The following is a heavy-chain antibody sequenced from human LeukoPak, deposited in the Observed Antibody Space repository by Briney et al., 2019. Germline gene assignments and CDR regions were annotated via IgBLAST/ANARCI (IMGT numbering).Heavy chain of an antibody. Sequence: NTSETLSLTCTVSGGSISSYYWSWIRQPAGKGLEWIGRIYTSGSTNYNPSLKSRVTMSVDTSKNQFSLKLSSVTAADTAVYYCARGGYYGSGSDYYYYMDVWGKGTTVTISS. D-gene: IGHD3-10*01. CDR2: IYTSGST. CDR3: ARGGYYGSGSDYYYYMDV. J-gene: IGHJ6*03. CDR1: GGSISSYY. V-gene: IGHV4-4*07.